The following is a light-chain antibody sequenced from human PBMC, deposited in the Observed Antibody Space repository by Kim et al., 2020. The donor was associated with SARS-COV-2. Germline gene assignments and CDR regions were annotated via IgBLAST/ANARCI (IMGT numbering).Light chain of an antibody. V-gene: IGLV6-57*02. J-gene: IGLJ3*02. CDR1: SGSIASNY. Sequence: VTVACTGSSGSIASNYVQWYQQRPGSAPTTVIYEDNQRPSGVPDRFSGSIDSSSNSASLTISGLKTEDEADYYCQSYDSSNWVFGGGTQLTVL. CDR2: EDN. CDR3: QSYDSSNWV.